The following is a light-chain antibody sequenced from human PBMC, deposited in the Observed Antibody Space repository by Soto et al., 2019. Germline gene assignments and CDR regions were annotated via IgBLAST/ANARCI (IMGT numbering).Light chain of an antibody. CDR2: KAS. V-gene: IGKV1-5*03. J-gene: IGKJ1*01. Sequence: DVQMTQSPSTLSASLGDRVSLTCRASQGINIWLAWYQQKPGRAPKLLIHKASTLESGVPSRFSGSGSGTEFTLTISSLQPDDFATYYCQQYNVYWTFGQGTKVDIK. CDR1: QGINIW. CDR3: QQYNVYWT.